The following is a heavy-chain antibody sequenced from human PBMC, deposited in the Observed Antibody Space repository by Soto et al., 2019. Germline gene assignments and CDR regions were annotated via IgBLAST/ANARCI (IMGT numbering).Heavy chain of an antibody. CDR2: ISSSSSTI. CDR3: ARGPPCSSTSCYAIETFDY. V-gene: IGHV3-48*02. CDR1: GFTFSSYS. D-gene: IGHD2-2*01. Sequence: PGGSLRLSCAASGFTFSSYSMNWVRQAPGKGLEWVSYISSSSSTIYYADSVKGRFTISRDNAKNSLYLQMNSLRDEDTAVYYCARGPPCSSTSCYAIETFDYWGQGTLVTVPQ. J-gene: IGHJ4*02.